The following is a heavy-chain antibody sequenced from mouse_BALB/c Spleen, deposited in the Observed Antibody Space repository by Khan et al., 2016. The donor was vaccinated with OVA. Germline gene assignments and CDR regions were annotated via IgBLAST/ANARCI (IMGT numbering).Heavy chain of an antibody. V-gene: IGHV3-2*02. CDR2: ISYSGST. J-gene: IGHJ4*01. CDR3: ARSNYYGYALDY. D-gene: IGHD1-1*01. CDR1: GYSITSNYA. Sequence: EVQLQESGPGLVKPSQSLSLTCTVTGYSITSNYAWNWIRQFPGNKLEWMGYISYSGSTNYNPSLTSRLSITRDTSKHQFFLLLHSVTTEDSATYYSARSNYYGYALDYWGQGTSVTVSS.